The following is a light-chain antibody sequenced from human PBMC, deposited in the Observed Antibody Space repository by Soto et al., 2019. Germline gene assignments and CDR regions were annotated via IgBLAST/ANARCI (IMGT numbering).Light chain of an antibody. CDR1: QSVSSSY. J-gene: IGKJ1*01. CDR2: GAS. CDR3: QQYGSSPS. V-gene: IGKV3-20*01. Sequence: ENVLTQSPGTLSLSPGERATLSCRASQSVSSSYLAWYQQKPGQAPRLLIYGASSRATGIPDRFSGSGSGTDFTLTISRLEPDDFAVYYCQQYGSSPSFGQGTKVEIK.